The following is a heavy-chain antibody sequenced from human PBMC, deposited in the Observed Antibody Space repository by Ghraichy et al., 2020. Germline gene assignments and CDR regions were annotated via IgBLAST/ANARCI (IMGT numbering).Heavy chain of an antibody. CDR3: ASDPLSRSGFYTSSFDH. J-gene: IGHJ4*02. D-gene: IGHD1-26*01. V-gene: IGHV3-48*01. CDR2: INPGSNTI. CDR1: GITFNTYS. Sequence: GESLNISCVASGITFNTYSMNWVRQAPGKGPEWVSFINPGSNTIYYADSVKGRFTISRDNAKNSVYLQMNSLRAEDTAVYYCASDPLSRSGFYTSSFDHWGQGTLVTVS.